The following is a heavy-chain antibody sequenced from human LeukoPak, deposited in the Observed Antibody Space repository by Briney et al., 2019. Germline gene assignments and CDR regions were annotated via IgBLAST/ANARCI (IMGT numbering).Heavy chain of an antibody. CDR3: ARFRPYYYDSSGYSDY. CDR1: GVSFSGYY. V-gene: IGHV4-34*01. CDR2: INHSGST. Sequence: KPSETLSLTCAVYGVSFSGYYWSWIRQPPGKGLEWIGEINHSGSTNYNPSLKSRVTISVDTSKNQFSLKLSSVTAADTAVYYCARFRPYYYDSSGYSDYWGQGTLVTVSS. D-gene: IGHD3-22*01. J-gene: IGHJ4*02.